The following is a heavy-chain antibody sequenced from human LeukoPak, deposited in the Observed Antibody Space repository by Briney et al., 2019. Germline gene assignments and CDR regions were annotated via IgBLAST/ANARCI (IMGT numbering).Heavy chain of an antibody. CDR2: IYHSGST. V-gene: IGHV4-30-2*01. Sequence: NPSETLSLTCAVSGGSISSGGYSWSWIGQPPGKGLEWIGYIYHSGSTYYNPSLKSRVTISVDRSKNQFSLKLSSVTAADTAVYYCARGVVGYYDSSGYYLDYWGQGTLVTVSS. CDR3: ARGVVGYYDSSGYYLDY. CDR1: GGSISSGGYS. J-gene: IGHJ4*02. D-gene: IGHD3-22*01.